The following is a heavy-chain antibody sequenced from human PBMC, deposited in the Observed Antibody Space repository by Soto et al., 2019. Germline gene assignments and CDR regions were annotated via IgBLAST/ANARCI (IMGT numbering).Heavy chain of an antibody. V-gene: IGHV4-30-4*01. CDR3: ARLRWETENNWFDP. CDR2: IYHSGRT. CDR1: GDSINSVDHY. Sequence: QVQLQESGPGLVRPSQTLSLTCTVSGDSINSVDHYWSWIRQPPGKGLEWMGYIYHSGRTHYNPSLNSRLTISIDTSTTRFSLNLTSVTAADTAVYFCARLRWETENNWFDPWGQGALVTVSS. D-gene: IGHD1-26*01. J-gene: IGHJ5*02.